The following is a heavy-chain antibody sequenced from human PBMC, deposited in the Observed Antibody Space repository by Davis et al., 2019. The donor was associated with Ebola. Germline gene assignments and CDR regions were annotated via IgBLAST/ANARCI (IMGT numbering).Heavy chain of an antibody. V-gene: IGHV3-7*03. J-gene: IGHJ4*02. CDR3: ARVASGSYYRFDY. CDR1: GFTFSSYW. CDR2: IKQDGSEK. Sequence: PGGSLRLSCAASGFTFSSYWMSWVRQAPGKGLEWVANIKQDGSEKYYVDSVKGRFTISRDNSKNTLYLQMNSLRAEDTAVYYCARVASGSYYRFDYWGQGTLVTVSS. D-gene: IGHD1-26*01.